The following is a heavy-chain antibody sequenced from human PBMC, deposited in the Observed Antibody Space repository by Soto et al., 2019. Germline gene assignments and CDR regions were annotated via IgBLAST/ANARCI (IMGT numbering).Heavy chain of an antibody. CDR2: IKQDGSEK. D-gene: IGHD2-2*01. J-gene: IGHJ6*02. CDR3: ARDPNIVLVPAALRSYYYYYGMDV. V-gene: IGHV3-7*01. Sequence: CADHEFILSRYRVYALCQFTGVGLDWVANIKQDGSEKYYVDSVKGRFTISRDNAKNSLYLQMNSLRAEDTAVYYCARDPNIVLVPAALRSYYYYYGMDVWGQGT. CDR1: EFILSRYR.